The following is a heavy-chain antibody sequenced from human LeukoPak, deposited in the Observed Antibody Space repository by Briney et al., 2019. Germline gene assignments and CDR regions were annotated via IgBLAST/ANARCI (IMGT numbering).Heavy chain of an antibody. CDR1: GYRFTSYW. CDR2: IYPGDSDT. CDR3: ASTDTAMADYYGMDV. Sequence: GESLKISCKGSGYRFTSYWIGWVRQMPGKGLEWMGIIYPGDSDTRYSPSFQGQVTISADKSISTAYLQWSSLKASDTAMYYCASTDTAMADYYGMDVWGQGTTVTVSS. V-gene: IGHV5-51*01. J-gene: IGHJ6*02. D-gene: IGHD5-18*01.